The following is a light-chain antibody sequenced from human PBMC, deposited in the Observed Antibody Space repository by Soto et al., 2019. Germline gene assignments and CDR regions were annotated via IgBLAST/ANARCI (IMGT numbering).Light chain of an antibody. CDR3: SSYAPSNNLGV. CDR1: SSDVGGYNS. J-gene: IGLJ1*01. CDR2: EVS. Sequence: QSALTQPPSASGSPGQSVTISCTGTSSDVGGYNSVSWYQHHPGKAPKLIIYEVSTRPSGVPDRFSGSKSGNTASLTVSGLQAEDEADYYCSSYAPSNNLGVFGTGTKVTVL. V-gene: IGLV2-8*01.